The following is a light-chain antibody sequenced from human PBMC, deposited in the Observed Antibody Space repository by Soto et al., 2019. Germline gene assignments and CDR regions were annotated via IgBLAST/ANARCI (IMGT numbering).Light chain of an antibody. J-gene: IGKJ2*01. CDR3: QQYYSTLMYT. CDR2: WAS. Sequence: DIVMTQSPDSLAVSLGERATINCKSSQSVLYSSNNKNYLAWYQQKPGQPPKLLIYWASTRESGVPDRFSGSGSGTDLTLTISSLQAEDVAVYCCQQYYSTLMYTFGQGTKLEIK. V-gene: IGKV4-1*01. CDR1: QSVLYSSNNKNY.